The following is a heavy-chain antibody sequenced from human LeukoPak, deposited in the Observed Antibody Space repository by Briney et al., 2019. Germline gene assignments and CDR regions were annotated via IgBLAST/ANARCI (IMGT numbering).Heavy chain of an antibody. CDR1: GFTFDSCL. D-gene: IGHD3-3*01. V-gene: IGHV3-7*01. Sequence: SGGSLRLSCAASGFTFDSCLMSWVRQAPGKGLEWVANIKQDGSEKYYVDSVKGRFTISRDNAKNSLYLQMNSLRAEDTAVYYCAREATIFTDYWGQGTLVTVSS. J-gene: IGHJ4*02. CDR2: IKQDGSEK. CDR3: AREATIFTDY.